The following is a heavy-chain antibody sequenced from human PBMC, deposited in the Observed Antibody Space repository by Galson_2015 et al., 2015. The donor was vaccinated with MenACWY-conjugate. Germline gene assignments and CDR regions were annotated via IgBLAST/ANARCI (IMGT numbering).Heavy chain of an antibody. CDR1: GGSFNTYA. D-gene: IGHD1-26*01. J-gene: IGHJ5*02. CDR2: LIPLFGTT. V-gene: IGHV1-69*06. CDR3: VRVVDRGRRCRSGTCQSAAT. Sequence: SVKVSCKASGGSFNTYAMTWVRQAPGLGLEWVGSLIPLFGTTNYAQKIQDRITISADRSTSTGYMELSSLRSEDTAVYYCVRVVDRGRRCRSGTCQSAATWGQGTLVTVSS.